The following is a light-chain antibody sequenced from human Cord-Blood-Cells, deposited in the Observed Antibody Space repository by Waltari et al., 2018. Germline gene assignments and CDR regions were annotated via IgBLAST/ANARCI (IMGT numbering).Light chain of an antibody. V-gene: IGLV2-11*01. Sequence: QSALTQPRSVSGSPGQSVTISCTGTSSDVGGYNYVSWYQQHPGKAPKLMIYDVIKRPSGVPGRFSGSKSGSTASLTISGLQAEDEADYYCCSYAGSYTFWVFGGGTKLTVL. CDR1: SSDVGGYNY. CDR3: CSYAGSYTFWV. J-gene: IGLJ3*02. CDR2: DVI.